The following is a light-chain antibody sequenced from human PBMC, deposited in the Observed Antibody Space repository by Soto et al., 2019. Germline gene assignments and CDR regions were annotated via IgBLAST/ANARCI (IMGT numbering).Light chain of an antibody. CDR1: NIGSKS. Sequence: SYELTQPPSVSVAPGKTARITCGGNNIGSKSVNWYQQKPGQAPVLVIYYDSDRPSGIPERFSGSNSGNTATLTISRVEAGDEADYYCQVWDSSSDHPGVFGTGTKVTVL. CDR3: QVWDSSSDHPGV. V-gene: IGLV3-21*04. CDR2: YDS. J-gene: IGLJ1*01.